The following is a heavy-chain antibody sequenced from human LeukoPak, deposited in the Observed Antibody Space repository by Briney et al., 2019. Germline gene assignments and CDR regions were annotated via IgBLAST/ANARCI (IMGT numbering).Heavy chain of an antibody. CDR1: GFTFGDYA. Sequence: GGSLRLSCTASGFTFGDYAMSWVRQAPGKGLEWVSFIRSKTYGGTAGYAASVQGRFTMSRDDSKSIAYLQMNSLKTEDTAVYYCSRGSSGISPWGQGTLVTVSS. D-gene: IGHD1-26*01. V-gene: IGHV3-49*04. J-gene: IGHJ5*02. CDR2: IRSKTYGGTA. CDR3: SRGSSGISP.